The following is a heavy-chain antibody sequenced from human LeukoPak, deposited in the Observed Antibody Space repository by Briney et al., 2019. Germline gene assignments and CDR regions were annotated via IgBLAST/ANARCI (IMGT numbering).Heavy chain of an antibody. Sequence: PGGSLRFSCAASGFTFSSYSMNWVRQAPGKGLEWVSSISSSSSYIYCADAVKGRFTISRDNSKNTLYLQMNSLRAEDTAVYYCAKEGWGYCSSTSCYAAGVSGGELDYWGQGTLVTVSS. J-gene: IGHJ4*02. CDR1: GFTFSSYS. CDR3: AKEGWGYCSSTSCYAAGVSGGELDY. CDR2: ISSSSSYI. D-gene: IGHD2-2*01. V-gene: IGHV3-21*01.